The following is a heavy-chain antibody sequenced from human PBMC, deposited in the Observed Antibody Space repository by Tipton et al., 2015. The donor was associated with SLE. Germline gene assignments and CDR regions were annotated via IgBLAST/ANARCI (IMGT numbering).Heavy chain of an antibody. D-gene: IGHD2/OR15-2a*01. Sequence: GLVKPSETLSLTCTVSGGSINDYYWSWIRQSPGKGPEWIGYIYSSGSTSSNPSLRSRFTISLDTSRNQFSPKLRSVTAADTAVYYCAGDLIGYFQHWGQGTLVTVSS. CDR1: GGSINDYY. V-gene: IGHV4-59*01. J-gene: IGHJ1*01. CDR2: IYSSGST. CDR3: AGDLIGYFQH.